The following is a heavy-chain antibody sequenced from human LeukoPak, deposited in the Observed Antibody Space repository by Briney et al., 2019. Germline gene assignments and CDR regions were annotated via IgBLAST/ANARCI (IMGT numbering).Heavy chain of an antibody. D-gene: IGHD6-6*01. Sequence: GASVKVSCKASGYTFTSYGISWVRQAPGQGLEWMGWMSPNSGDTGYAQKFQGRVTMTRNTSISTAYMELSSLRSEDTAVYYCARGLSKRYSTPSGYWGQGTLVTVSS. CDR1: GYTFTSYG. CDR2: MSPNSGDT. J-gene: IGHJ4*02. CDR3: ARGLSKRYSTPSGY. V-gene: IGHV1-8*02.